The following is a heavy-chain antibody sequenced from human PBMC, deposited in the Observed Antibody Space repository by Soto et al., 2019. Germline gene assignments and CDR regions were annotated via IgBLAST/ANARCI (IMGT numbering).Heavy chain of an antibody. CDR3: ARAQRFPAWFAP. J-gene: IGHJ5*02. CDR2: IYSSGST. D-gene: IGHD3-3*01. Sequence: SETLSLTCTVSGGAINSYYWTWIRQPAGKGLEWIGRIYSSGSTKYNPSLQSRVTMSLDTSKNQFSLRLTSVTAADTAVYYCARAQRFPAWFAPWGQGPLVTVPS. V-gene: IGHV4-4*07. CDR1: GGAINSYY.